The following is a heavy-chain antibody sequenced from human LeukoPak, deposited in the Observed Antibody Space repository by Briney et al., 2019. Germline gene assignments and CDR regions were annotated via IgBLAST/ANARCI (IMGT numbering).Heavy chain of an antibody. CDR2: MNPNSGNT. V-gene: IGHV1-8*01. J-gene: IGHJ5*02. CDR1: GYTFTSYD. Sequence: ASVKVSCKASGYTFTSYDINWVRQATGQGLEWMGWMNPNSGNTGYAQKFQGRVTITADESTSTAYMELSSLRSEDTAVYYCARGIVEQYYYGSGSYRNNWFDPWGQGTLVTVSS. CDR3: ARGIVEQYYYGSGSYRNNWFDP. D-gene: IGHD3-10*01.